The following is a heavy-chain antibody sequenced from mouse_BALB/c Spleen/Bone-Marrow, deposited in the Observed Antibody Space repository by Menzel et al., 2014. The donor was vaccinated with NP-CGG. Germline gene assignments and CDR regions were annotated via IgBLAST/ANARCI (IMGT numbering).Heavy chain of an antibody. CDR3: ARHRYGFDY. CDR1: GFAFSSYD. J-gene: IGHJ2*01. CDR2: ISSGGGST. Sequence: EVKLVESGGDLVRPGGSLKLSCSASGFAFSSYDMSWVRQTPEKRLKWVAYISSGGGSTYYPDTVKGRFTISRDNAKNTLYLQMSSLKSEDTAMYYCARHRYGFDYWGQGTTLTVSS. V-gene: IGHV5-12-1*01. D-gene: IGHD1-1*01.